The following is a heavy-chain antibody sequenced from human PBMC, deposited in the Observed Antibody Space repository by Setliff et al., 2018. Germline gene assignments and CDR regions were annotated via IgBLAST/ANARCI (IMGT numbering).Heavy chain of an antibody. CDR2: LIPILRKT. Sequence: GASVKVSCKASGYTFNNYVITWVRQAPGQGLEWMGRLIPILRKTNYAENFQGRVSITADGSTNTVHMEVTSLRTEDTAVYYCARELRSPFWHIDFWGQGTLVTVSS. CDR1: GYTFNNYV. CDR3: ARELRSPFWHIDF. J-gene: IGHJ4*02. V-gene: IGHV1-69*13. D-gene: IGHD3-16*01.